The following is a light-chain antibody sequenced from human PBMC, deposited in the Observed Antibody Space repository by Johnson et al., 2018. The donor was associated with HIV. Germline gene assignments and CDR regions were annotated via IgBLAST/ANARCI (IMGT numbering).Light chain of an antibody. V-gene: IGLV1-51*02. CDR1: SSNIGNNY. CDR3: GTWDSSLSAGYV. J-gene: IGLJ1*01. CDR2: ENN. Sequence: QSVLTQLKLVYEVTGEKVTISCSGSSSNIGNNYVSWYQQLPGTAPKLLIYENNKRPSGIPDRFSGSKSGTSATLGITGLQTGDEADYYCGTWDSSLSAGYVFGTGTKVTGL.